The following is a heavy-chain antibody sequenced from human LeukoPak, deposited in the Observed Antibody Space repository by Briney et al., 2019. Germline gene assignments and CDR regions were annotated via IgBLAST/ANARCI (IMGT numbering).Heavy chain of an antibody. D-gene: IGHD4-17*01. CDR1: GVSISSYY. V-gene: IGHV4-59*01. CDR3: ARTSARYGDYSYFDY. J-gene: IGHJ4*02. Sequence: PSETLSLTCSVSGVSISSYYWTWIRQPPGKGLEWIGYIYYSGSTNYNPSLKSRVTISVDTSKNQFSLKLSSVTAADTAVYYCARTSARYGDYSYFDYWGQGTLVTVSS. CDR2: IYYSGST.